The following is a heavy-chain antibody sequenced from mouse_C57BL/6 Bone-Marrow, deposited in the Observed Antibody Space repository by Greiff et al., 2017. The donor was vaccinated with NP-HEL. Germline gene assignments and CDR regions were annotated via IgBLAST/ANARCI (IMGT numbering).Heavy chain of an antibody. D-gene: IGHD1-1*01. CDR3: ARGGDGSSYWYFDV. V-gene: IGHV1-55*01. Sequence: VKLQQPGAELVKPGASVKMSCKASGYTFTSYWITWVKQRPGQGLEWIGDIYPGSGSTNYNEKFKSKATLTVDTSSSTAYMQLSSLTSEDSAVYYCARGGDGSSYWYFDVWGTGTTVTVSS. CDR2: IYPGSGST. CDR1: GYTFTSYW. J-gene: IGHJ1*03.